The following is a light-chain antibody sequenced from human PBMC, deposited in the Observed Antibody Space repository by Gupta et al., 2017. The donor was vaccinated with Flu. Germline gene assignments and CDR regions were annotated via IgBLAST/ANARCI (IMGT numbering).Light chain of an antibody. J-gene: IGKJ1*01. CDR1: GGRNG. CDR3: PHKNFCPRT. Sequence: SGEDSLTICWAGQRGGRNGLGWYQQQPQDPRHLIIVDASSGKSGVARGFSGSGGRTDYTLTISRQQEEDFADYYYPHKNFCPRTFGQGTKVDFK. CDR2: DAS. V-gene: IGKV1-6*01.